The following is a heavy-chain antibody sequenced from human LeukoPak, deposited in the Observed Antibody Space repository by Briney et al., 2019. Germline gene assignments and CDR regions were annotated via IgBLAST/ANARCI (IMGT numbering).Heavy chain of an antibody. CDR1: GFTFSGSG. CDR2: IRSKANSYAT. J-gene: IGHJ4*02. CDR3: TRHSQWLVGSGYFDY. V-gene: IGHV3-73*01. D-gene: IGHD6-19*01. Sequence: PGGSLRLSCAASGFTFSGSGMHWVRQASGKGLEWVGRIRSKANSYATAYAASVKGRFTISRDDSKNTAYLQMNSLKTEDTAVYYCTRHSQWLVGSGYFDYWGQGTLVTVSS.